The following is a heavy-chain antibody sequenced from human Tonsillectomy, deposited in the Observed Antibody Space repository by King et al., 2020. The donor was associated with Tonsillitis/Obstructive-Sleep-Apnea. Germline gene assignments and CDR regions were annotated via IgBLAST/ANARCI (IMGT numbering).Heavy chain of an antibody. J-gene: IGHJ6*02. V-gene: IGHV1-69*10. CDR2: IIPILGIA. CDR1: GGTFSSYA. Sequence: QLVQSGAEVKKPGSSVKVSCKASGGTFSSYAISWVRQAPGRGLEWMGGIIPILGIANYAQKFQGRVTITADKSTSATYMELSSLRSEDTAVYYCAREEKYDGSGYRGYYAMDVWGQGTTVTVSS. CDR3: AREEKYDGSGYRGYYAMDV. D-gene: IGHD3-22*01.